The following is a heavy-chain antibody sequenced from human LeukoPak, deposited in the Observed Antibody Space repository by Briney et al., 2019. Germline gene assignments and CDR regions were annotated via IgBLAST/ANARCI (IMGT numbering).Heavy chain of an antibody. CDR1: GFTVSSNY. CDR2: IKSKTDGGKT. Sequence: GGSLRLSCAASGFTVSSNYMNWVRQAPGKGLEWVGRIKSKTDGGKTDYAAHVKGRYAITRDDTENTLYLHMNSLKSEDTAVYYCTVRGFLDSSGYHPSSGNYGLDVWGQGTTVTVSS. V-gene: IGHV3-15*01. D-gene: IGHD3-22*01. CDR3: TVRGFLDSSGYHPSSGNYGLDV. J-gene: IGHJ6*02.